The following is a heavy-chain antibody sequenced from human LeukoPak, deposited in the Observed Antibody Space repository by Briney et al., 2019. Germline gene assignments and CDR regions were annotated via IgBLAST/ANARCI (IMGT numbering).Heavy chain of an antibody. D-gene: IGHD5-18*01. CDR3: ARDRSARGHGYGYYDY. CDR1: RDSISSGDYY. J-gene: IGHJ4*02. CDR2: IYYTGST. V-gene: IGHV4-30-4*08. Sequence: SQTLSLTCTVSRDSISSGDYYWSWIRQPPGEGLEWIGYIYYTGSTYYNPSLKSRLTISVDTSKNQFPLRLSSVTAADTAVYYCARDRSARGHGYGYYDYWGQGTLVTVSS.